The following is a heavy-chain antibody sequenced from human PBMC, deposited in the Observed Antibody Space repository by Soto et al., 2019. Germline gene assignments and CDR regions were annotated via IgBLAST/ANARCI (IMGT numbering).Heavy chain of an antibody. Sequence: SETLSLTCTVSGGSISSSSYYWGWIRQPPGKGLEWIGEINHSGSTNYNPSLKSRVTISVDTSKNQFSLKLSSVTAADTAVYYCARRCRQYSGYDYSYYYYMDVWGKGTTVTVSS. CDR2: INHSGST. D-gene: IGHD5-12*01. CDR3: ARRCRQYSGYDYSYYYYMDV. V-gene: IGHV4-39*07. CDR1: GGSISSSSYY. J-gene: IGHJ6*03.